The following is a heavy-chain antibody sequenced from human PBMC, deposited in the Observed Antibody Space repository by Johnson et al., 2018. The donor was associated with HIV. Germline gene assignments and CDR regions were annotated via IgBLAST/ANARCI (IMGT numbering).Heavy chain of an antibody. CDR2: ISWNSDNI. Sequence: VQLVESGGGLVQPGRSLRLSCAASGFTFDDYAMHWVRQAPGKGLEWVSGISWNSDNIAYADSVKGRFTISRDNAKNSLYLQMNSLRAEDTALYYCAKVDTATNDAVDIWGQGTMVTVSS. D-gene: IGHD5-18*01. J-gene: IGHJ3*02. CDR3: AKVDTATNDAVDI. V-gene: IGHV3-9*01. CDR1: GFTFDDYA.